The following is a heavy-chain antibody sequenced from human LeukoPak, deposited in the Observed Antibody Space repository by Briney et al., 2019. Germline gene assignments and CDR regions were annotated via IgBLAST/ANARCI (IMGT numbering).Heavy chain of an antibody. CDR1: GGSISSGSYY. CDR2: IYTSGST. CDR3: ARESAGSHVNWFDP. D-gene: IGHD3-10*01. J-gene: IGHJ5*02. Sequence: SETLSLTCTVSGGSISSGSYYWSWIRQPAGKGLEWIGRIYTSGSTNYNPSLKSRVTISVDTSKNQFSLKLSSVTAADTAVYYCARESAGSHVNWFDPWGQGTLVTVSS. V-gene: IGHV4-61*02.